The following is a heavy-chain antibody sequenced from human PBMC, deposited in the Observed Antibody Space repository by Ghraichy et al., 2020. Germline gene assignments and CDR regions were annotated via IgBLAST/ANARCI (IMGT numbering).Heavy chain of an antibody. J-gene: IGHJ3*02. Sequence: SETLSLTCTVSGGSISSGGYYWSWIRQHPGKGLEWIGYIYYSGSTYYNPSLKSRVTISVDTSKNQFSLKLSSVTAADTAVYYCARWGGGYAHGFDIWGQGTMVTVSS. CDR2: IYYSGST. V-gene: IGHV4-31*03. D-gene: IGHD5-12*01. CDR3: ARWGGGYAHGFDI. CDR1: GGSISSGGYY.